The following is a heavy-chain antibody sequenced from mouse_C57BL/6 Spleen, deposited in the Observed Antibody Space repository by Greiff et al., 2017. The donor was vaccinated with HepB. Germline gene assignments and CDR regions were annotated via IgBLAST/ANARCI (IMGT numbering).Heavy chain of an antibody. CDR3: ARFYYYGSSWYFDV. J-gene: IGHJ1*03. V-gene: IGHV1-69*01. CDR2: IDPSDSYT. CDR1: GYTFTSYW. D-gene: IGHD1-1*01. Sequence: QVQLQQPGAELVMPGASVKLSCKASGYTFTSYWMHWVKQRPGQGLEWIGEIDPSDSYTNYNQKFKGKSTLTVDKSSSTAYMQLSSLTSEDSAVYYCARFYYYGSSWYFDVWGTGTTVTVSS.